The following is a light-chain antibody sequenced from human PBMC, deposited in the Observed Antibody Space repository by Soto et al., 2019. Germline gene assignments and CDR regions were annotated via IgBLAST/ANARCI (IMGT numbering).Light chain of an antibody. CDR1: QAIRND. CDR2: AAS. Sequence: DIQMTQSPSFLSASVGDRVTITCRASQAIRNDLGWYQQKPGKAPKLLIYAASSLQRGVPSRFSGSGCGTKVTLPISSRQHDDFGTYYCLQHNSYPMYSFGQGTKLEIK. J-gene: IGKJ2*03. V-gene: IGKV1-17*01. CDR3: LQHNSYPMYS.